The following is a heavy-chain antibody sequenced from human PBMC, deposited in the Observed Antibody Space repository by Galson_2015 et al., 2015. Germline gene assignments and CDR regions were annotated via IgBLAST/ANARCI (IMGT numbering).Heavy chain of an antibody. D-gene: IGHD6-13*01. Sequence: SVKVSCKASGGTFSSYTISWVRQAPGQGLEWMGRIIPILGIANYAQKFQGRVTITADKSTSTAYMELSSLRSEDTAVYYCARGEDDYSSSWYWFDPWGQGTRVTVSS. V-gene: IGHV1-69*02. CDR3: ARGEDDYSSSWYWFDP. J-gene: IGHJ5*02. CDR2: IIPILGIA. CDR1: GGTFSSYT.